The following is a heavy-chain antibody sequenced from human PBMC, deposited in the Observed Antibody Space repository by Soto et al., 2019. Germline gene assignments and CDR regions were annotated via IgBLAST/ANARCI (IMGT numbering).Heavy chain of an antibody. CDR1: GGTFSTSS. J-gene: IGHJ4*02. V-gene: IGHV1-69*01. CDR3: ARDVVPSTAGDS. D-gene: IGHD2-15*01. CDR2: IIPIFTRT. Sequence: QLQLVQSGTEVKEPGSSVKVSCKASGGTFSTSSFVWVRQGPGQGLEWMGGIIPIFTRTNFAQKFQGRVTFSADESTRTTYMELRSLTSEDTAIYYCARDVVPSTAGDSWGQGTLVTVSS.